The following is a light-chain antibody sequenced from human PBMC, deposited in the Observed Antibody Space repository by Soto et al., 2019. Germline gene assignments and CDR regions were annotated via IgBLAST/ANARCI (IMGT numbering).Light chain of an antibody. V-gene: IGKV3-15*01. CDR2: GAS. CDR3: QQYNNWPYT. Sequence: EIVMTQSPATLSVSPGERATLSCMASESVSNNLAWYQQKAGQAPRLLIYGASTRATGIPARFSGSGSGAEFTRTISSLQSEDFAVYYCQQYNNWPYTFGQGTKLEIK. CDR1: ESVSNN. J-gene: IGKJ2*01.